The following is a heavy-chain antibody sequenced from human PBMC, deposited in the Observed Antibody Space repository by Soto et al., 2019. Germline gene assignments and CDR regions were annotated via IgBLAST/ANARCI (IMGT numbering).Heavy chain of an antibody. D-gene: IGHD6-19*01. CDR2: IKSKTDGGTT. CDR3: TTEYSSGWYEVGRPDAFDI. CDR1: GFTFSNAW. Sequence: EVQLVESGGGLVKPGGSLRLSCAASGFTFSNAWMNWVRQAPGKGLEWVGRIKSKTDGGTTDYAAPVKGRFTISRDDSKNTLYLQMNSLKTEDTAVYYCTTEYSSGWYEVGRPDAFDIWGQGTMVTVSS. J-gene: IGHJ3*02. V-gene: IGHV3-15*07.